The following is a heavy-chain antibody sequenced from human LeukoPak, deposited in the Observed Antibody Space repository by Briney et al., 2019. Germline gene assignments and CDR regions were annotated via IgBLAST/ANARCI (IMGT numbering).Heavy chain of an antibody. Sequence: SVKVSCKASGGTFSSYAISWVRQAPGQGLEWMGGIIPIFGTANYAQKFQGRVTITADESTSTAYMELSSLGSEDTAVYYCARGRTYYYDSSGYYFDYWGQGTLVTVSS. J-gene: IGHJ4*02. CDR3: ARGRTYYYDSSGYYFDY. CDR2: IIPIFGTA. CDR1: GGTFSSYA. V-gene: IGHV1-69*01. D-gene: IGHD3-22*01.